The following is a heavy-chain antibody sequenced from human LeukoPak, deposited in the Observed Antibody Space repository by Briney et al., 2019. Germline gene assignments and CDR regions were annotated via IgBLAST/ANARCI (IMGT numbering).Heavy chain of an antibody. D-gene: IGHD6-6*01. CDR3: ARVSRTIIAARQFYYMDV. V-gene: IGHV1-69*04. J-gene: IGHJ6*03. Sequence: GASVKVSCKASGGTFSSYAISWVRQAPGQGLEWMGRIIPILGIANYAQKFQGRVTITADKSTSTAYMELSSLRSEDTAVYYCARVSRTIIAARQFYYMDVWGKGTTVTVSS. CDR1: GGTFSSYA. CDR2: IIPILGIA.